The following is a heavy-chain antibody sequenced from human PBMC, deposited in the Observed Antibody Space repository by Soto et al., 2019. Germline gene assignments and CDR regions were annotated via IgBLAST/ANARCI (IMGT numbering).Heavy chain of an antibody. CDR3: VRGGYYQNMHSALDAFDI. V-gene: IGHV4-31*03. CDR1: GGSLRSGTYY. D-gene: IGHD3-22*01. Sequence: SETLSLTCTVSGGSLRSGTYYWSWIRQHPGKGLEWIGYTYYSGSTYYNPSLKGRVSISVDTSNNQLFLKLSSVTAADTAVYYCVRGGYYQNMHSALDAFDICGQGPMVTV. J-gene: IGHJ3*02. CDR2: TYYSGST.